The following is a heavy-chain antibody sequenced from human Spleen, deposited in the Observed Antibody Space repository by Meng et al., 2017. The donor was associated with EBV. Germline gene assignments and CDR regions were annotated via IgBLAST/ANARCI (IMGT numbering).Heavy chain of an antibody. CDR3: ARPFPSWQSPRLDPFGA. CDR2: VHYTGST. Sequence: AGPGQVSPSETLSLTCTVSGDSISSFYYWGWIRQRPGRGLEWIGSVHYTGSTYYSPSLKSRVTVSVDTSKNQFSLRLTSVTAADTAVYYCARPFPSWQSPRLDPFGAWGQGTLVTVSS. D-gene: IGHD6-19*01. J-gene: IGHJ5*02. V-gene: IGHV4-39*01. CDR1: GDSISSFYY.